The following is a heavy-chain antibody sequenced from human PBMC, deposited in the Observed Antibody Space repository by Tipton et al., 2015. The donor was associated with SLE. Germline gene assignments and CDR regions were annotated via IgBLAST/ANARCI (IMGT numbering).Heavy chain of an antibody. J-gene: IGHJ3*01. D-gene: IGHD3-3*01. V-gene: IGHV3-30*02. CDR1: GFIFSSHG. Sequence: SLRLSCAVSGFIFSSHGMHWVRQSPGMGLEWVALIRYDGSNKYYADSVKGRFTISRDISKNTLYLQMNSLRTEDTAVYYCAKDGVVIAEDGFDVWGQGTMVTVSS. CDR3: AKDGVVIAEDGFDV. CDR2: IRYDGSNK.